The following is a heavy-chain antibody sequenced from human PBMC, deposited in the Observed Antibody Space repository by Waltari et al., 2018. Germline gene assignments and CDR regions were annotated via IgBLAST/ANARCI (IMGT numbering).Heavy chain of an antibody. V-gene: IGHV4-61*02. Sequence: HVQLQESGPGLVQPSQTLSLTCTVSGASISSGDYHWNWLRHPAGKGLEWIGRFDTSGSTNYNPSLKNRVTISLDTSKNQFSLMLTSVTAADTAVYYCARGNKHFDYWGQGTLVTVSS. CDR3: ARGNKHFDY. J-gene: IGHJ4*02. D-gene: IGHD3-16*01. CDR1: GASISSGDYH. CDR2: FDTSGST.